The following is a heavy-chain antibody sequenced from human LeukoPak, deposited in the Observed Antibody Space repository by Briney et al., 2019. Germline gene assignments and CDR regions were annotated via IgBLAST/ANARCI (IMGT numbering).Heavy chain of an antibody. J-gene: IGHJ4*02. V-gene: IGHV5-51*01. CDR1: GYTFTNSW. D-gene: IGHD5-18*01. CDR3: TIRAYSYEYFDF. CDR2: IYPGDSDT. Sequence: PGESLKISCKGSGYTFTNSWIGWVRQTPGKGLEWMGSIYPGDSDTRYSPSFQGQVTTSVDKSISTAYLQWSSLKASNTAMYYCTIRAYSYEYFDFWGQGTLVTVSS.